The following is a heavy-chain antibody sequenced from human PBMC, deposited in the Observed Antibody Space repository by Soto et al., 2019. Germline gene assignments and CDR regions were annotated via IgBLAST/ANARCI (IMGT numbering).Heavy chain of an antibody. CDR1: GFTFSSYS. Sequence: GGSLRLSCAASGFTFSSYSMNWVRQAPGKGLEWVSSISSSSSYIYYADSVKGRFTISRDNAKNSLYLQMNSLRAEDTAVYYCARGPILEWLFDYWGQGTLVTVSS. J-gene: IGHJ4*02. CDR3: ARGPILEWLFDY. V-gene: IGHV3-21*01. D-gene: IGHD3-3*01. CDR2: ISSSSSYI.